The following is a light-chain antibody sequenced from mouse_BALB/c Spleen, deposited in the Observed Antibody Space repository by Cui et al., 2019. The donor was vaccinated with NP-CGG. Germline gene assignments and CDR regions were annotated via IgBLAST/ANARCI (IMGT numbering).Light chain of an antibody. CDR2: GTN. CDR3: ALWYSNHWV. J-gene: IGLJ1*01. V-gene: IGLV1*01. CDR1: TGAVTNSHH. Sequence: QAVVTQESALTTSPGETVTLTCRSSTGAVTNSHHANWVQEKPDHLFTGLIGGTNNRAPGVPARFSGSLIGDKAALTITGAQTEDEAIYFCALWYSNHWVFGGGTKLTVL.